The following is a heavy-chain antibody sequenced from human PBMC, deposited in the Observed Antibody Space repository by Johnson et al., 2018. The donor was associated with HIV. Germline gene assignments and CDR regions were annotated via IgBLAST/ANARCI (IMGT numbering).Heavy chain of an antibody. CDR3: AKDRSMIVVVEAFDI. J-gene: IGHJ3*02. CDR1: GFTFSSYG. CDR2: ISYDGSNK. Sequence: QVQLVESGGDLVKPGGSLRLACAASGFTFSSYGMHWVRQAPGKGLEWVAVISYDGSNKYYADSVKGRFTISRDNSKNTLYLQMNSLRAEDTAVYYCAKDRSMIVVVEAFDIWGQGTMVTVSS. V-gene: IGHV3-30*18. D-gene: IGHD3-22*01.